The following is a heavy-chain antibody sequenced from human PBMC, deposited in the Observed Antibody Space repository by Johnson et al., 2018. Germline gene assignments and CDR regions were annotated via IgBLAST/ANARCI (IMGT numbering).Heavy chain of an antibody. D-gene: IGHD1-26*01. Sequence: VQLQESGGGLVQPGGSLRLSCAASGFTFSSYWMHWVRQAPGKGLVWVSRIRFDSSVMNYADSVRGRFTISRDNAKNTVYLQMTSLGPEDTAVYYCARENVGAATRDWGQGTLVTVSS. CDR3: ARENVGAATRD. J-gene: IGHJ4*02. V-gene: IGHV3-74*01. CDR1: GFTFSSYW. CDR2: IRFDSSVM.